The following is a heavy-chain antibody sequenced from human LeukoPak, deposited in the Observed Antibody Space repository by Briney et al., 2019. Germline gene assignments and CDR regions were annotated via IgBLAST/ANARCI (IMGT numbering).Heavy chain of an antibody. CDR2: IGTAGDT. J-gene: IGHJ4*02. D-gene: IGHD3-3*01. CDR3: ARDYRRDFWSGYYFDY. V-gene: IGHV3-13*03. Sequence: GGSLRLSCAACGFTFSNYDMHWVRQAPGKGLEWVSAIGTAGDTYYPGSVKGQFTISRESAKNSLYLQMNSLRAEDTAVYYCARDYRRDFWSGYYFDYWGQGTLVTVSS. CDR1: GFTFSNYD.